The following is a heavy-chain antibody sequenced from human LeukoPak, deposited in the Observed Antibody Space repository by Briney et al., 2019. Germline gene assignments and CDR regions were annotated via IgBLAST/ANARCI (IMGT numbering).Heavy chain of an antibody. CDR3: VRQDRDLTIDY. V-gene: IGHV5-51*01. J-gene: IGHJ4*02. D-gene: IGHD5-24*01. Sequence: GESLKISCEASGYSFNSYWIGWVRQMPGKGLEWMGIIYPADSDTRYSPSFQGQVTISTDKSITTAYLQWSSLRASATAMYYCVRQDRDLTIDYWGQGTPVTVSS. CDR2: IYPADSDT. CDR1: GYSFNSYW.